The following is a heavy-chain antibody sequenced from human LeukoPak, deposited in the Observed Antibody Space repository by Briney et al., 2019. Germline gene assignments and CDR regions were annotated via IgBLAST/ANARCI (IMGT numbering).Heavy chain of an antibody. CDR2: ITPSGDST. Sequence: ASVKVSCKASGDTFSSYYMHWVRQAPGQGLEWMGIITPSGDSTNYAQKFQGRVTMTRDTSTSTVYMELSSLRSEDTAVYYCAREGFHGRELFPTFDYWGQGTLVTVSS. V-gene: IGHV1-46*01. CDR3: AREGFHGRELFPTFDY. D-gene: IGHD3-10*01. CDR1: GDTFSSYY. J-gene: IGHJ4*02.